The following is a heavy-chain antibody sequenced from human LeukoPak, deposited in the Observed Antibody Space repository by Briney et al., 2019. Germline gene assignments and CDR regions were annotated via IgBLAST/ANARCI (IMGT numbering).Heavy chain of an antibody. J-gene: IGHJ4*02. V-gene: IGHV3-53*01. Sequence: GGPLRLSCAASGFTVSSNYMVWVRQAPGKGLEWVALIYSGAGGGSTYYADSVKGRFTISRDNSKNTVYLQMNSLRAQDTAVYYCATTGGHYTSWFFAYWGQGTLVTVSS. CDR2: IYSGAGGGST. CDR3: ATTGGHYTSWFFAY. D-gene: IGHD2-2*01. CDR1: GFTVSSNY.